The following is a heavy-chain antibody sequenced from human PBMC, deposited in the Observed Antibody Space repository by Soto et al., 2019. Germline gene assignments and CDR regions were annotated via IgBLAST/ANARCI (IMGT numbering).Heavy chain of an antibody. CDR2: IYHSGST. J-gene: IGHJ6*02. CDR1: GGSISSYY. V-gene: IGHV4-59*12. Sequence: PSETLSLTCPVSGGSISSYYWSWIRQPPGKGLEWIGYIYHSGSTYYNPSLKSRPTISVDTSKNQFSLKLSSVTAADTAVYYCARALPSYYYYGMDVWGQGTTVTVSS. CDR3: ARALPSYYYYGMDV.